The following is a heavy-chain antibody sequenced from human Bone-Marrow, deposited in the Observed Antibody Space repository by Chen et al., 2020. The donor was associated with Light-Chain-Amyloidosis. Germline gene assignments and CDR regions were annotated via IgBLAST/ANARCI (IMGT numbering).Heavy chain of an antibody. J-gene: IGHJ6*02. Sequence: QVQLVQSGAEVKKPGASVKVSCKASGYTFTGYYMHWVRQAPGQGLERMGWINPNSGGTNYAQKFQGWVTMTRDTSISTAYMELSRLRSDDTAVYYCARGEVTTSFYYYGMDVWGQGTTVTVSS. D-gene: IGHD4-17*01. V-gene: IGHV1-2*04. CDR2: INPNSGGT. CDR1: GYTFTGYY. CDR3: ARGEVTTSFYYYGMDV.